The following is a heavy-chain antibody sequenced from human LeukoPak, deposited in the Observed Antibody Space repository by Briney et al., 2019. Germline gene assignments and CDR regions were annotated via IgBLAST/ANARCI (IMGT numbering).Heavy chain of an antibody. D-gene: IGHD2-15*01. V-gene: IGHV3-23*01. J-gene: IGHJ5*02. CDR2: ISGTGGST. Sequence: GGSVRLPCGASGLPFNRYAVLWLPQAPGRAGEGVSSISGTGGSTYYADSVKGRFTISRDNSKHTLYLQMDSLRAEDTAVYYCARDIDCRGGSCSGRFDPWGQGTLATVSS. CDR1: GLPFNRYA. CDR3: ARDIDCRGGSCSGRFDP.